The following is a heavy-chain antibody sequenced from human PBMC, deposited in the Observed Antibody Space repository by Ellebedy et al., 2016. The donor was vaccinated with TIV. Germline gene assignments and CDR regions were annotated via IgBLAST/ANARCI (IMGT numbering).Heavy chain of an antibody. V-gene: IGHV3-23*01. D-gene: IGHD3/OR15-3a*01. CDR1: GFTFSTYP. CDR3: ARRSTDFAFDS. Sequence: GESLKISCAASGFTFSTYPMNWVRQAPGKGLEWVSIFSANGGTTYYADSVKGRFTISIDNSKNTLFLQMSSLRAEDTAVYFCARRSTDFAFDSWGQGTLVTVSS. J-gene: IGHJ4*02. CDR2: FSANGGTT.